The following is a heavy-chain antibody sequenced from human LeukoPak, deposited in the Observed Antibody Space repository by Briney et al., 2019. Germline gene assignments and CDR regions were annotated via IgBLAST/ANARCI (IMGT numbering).Heavy chain of an antibody. V-gene: IGHV3-21*01. CDR2: ISSSSSYI. CDR1: GFTFSSYS. Sequence: PGGSLRLSCEASGFTFSSYSMNWVRQAPGKGLEWVSSISSSSSYIYYADSVKGRFTISRDNAKNSLYLQMNSLRAEDTAVYYCARDQDYYDSSGPTNWFDPWGQGTLVTVSS. D-gene: IGHD3-22*01. CDR3: ARDQDYYDSSGPTNWFDP. J-gene: IGHJ5*02.